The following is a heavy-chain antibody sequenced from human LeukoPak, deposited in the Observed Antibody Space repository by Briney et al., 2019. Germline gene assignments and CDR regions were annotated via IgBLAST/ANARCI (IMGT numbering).Heavy chain of an antibody. CDR2: IYYSGST. CDR3: ASLVGHVDTAMVRDY. CDR1: GGSISSSGYY. V-gene: IGHV4-39*01. Sequence: SETLSLTCTVSGGSISSSGYYWGWIRQPPGKGLEWIGSIYYSGSTYYNPSLKSRVTISVDTSKNQFSLKLSSVTAADTAVYYCASLVGHVDTAMVRDYWGQGTLVTVSS. D-gene: IGHD5-18*01. J-gene: IGHJ4*02.